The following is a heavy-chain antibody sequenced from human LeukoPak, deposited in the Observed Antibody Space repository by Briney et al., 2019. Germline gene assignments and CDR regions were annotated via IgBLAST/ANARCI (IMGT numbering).Heavy chain of an antibody. CDR3: ARVRSRGSGSYYKAELDY. CDR1: GFTFSSYA. CDR2: ISYDGSNK. V-gene: IGHV3-30-3*01. J-gene: IGHJ4*02. D-gene: IGHD3-10*01. Sequence: PGRSLRLSCAASGFTFSSYAMHWVRQAPGKGLEWVAVISYDGSNKYYADSVKGRFTISRDNSKNTLYLQMNSLRAEDTAVYYCARVRSRGSGSYYKAELDYWGQGTLVTVSS.